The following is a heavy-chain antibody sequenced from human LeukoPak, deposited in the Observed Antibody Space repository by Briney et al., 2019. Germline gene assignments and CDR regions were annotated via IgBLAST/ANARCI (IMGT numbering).Heavy chain of an antibody. Sequence: PGGSLRLSCAASGFTVSSNYMSWVRQAPGKGLEWVSVIYSGGSTYYADSVKGRFTISRDNSKNTLYLQMNSLRAEDTAVYYCAAAIAASPFDPWDQGTLVTVSS. CDR3: AAAIAASPFDP. CDR1: GFTVSSNY. D-gene: IGHD6-6*01. V-gene: IGHV3-66*02. J-gene: IGHJ5*02. CDR2: IYSGGST.